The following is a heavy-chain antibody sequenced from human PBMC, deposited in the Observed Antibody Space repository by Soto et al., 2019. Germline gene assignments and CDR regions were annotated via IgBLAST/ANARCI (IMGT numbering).Heavy chain of an antibody. V-gene: IGHV4-59*01. CDR1: GVSFTSSY. CDR2: VYYSRIT. CDR3: VRGYYDSRGQSNTFDI. D-gene: IGHD3-22*01. Sequence: SETLSLTCPVSGVSFTSSYCSWLRQSSGKGLEWIGYVYYSRITNYIPSLTSRVTISVDTSKNPFSLKLRSVSAADTAVYYCVRGYYDSRGQSNTFDIWGQGTMVT. J-gene: IGHJ3*02.